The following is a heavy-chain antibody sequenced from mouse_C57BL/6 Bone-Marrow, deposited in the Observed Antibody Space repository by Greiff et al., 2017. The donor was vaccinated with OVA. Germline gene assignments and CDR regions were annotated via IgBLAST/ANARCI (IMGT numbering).Heavy chain of an antibody. Sequence: VQLQQSGAELVKPGASVKLSCTASGFNIKDYYMHWVKQRTEQGLEWIGRIDPEDGETKYAPKFQGKATLTADTSSNTADLQLSSLTSEDTAVYYCASGSTGYYYAMDYWGQGTSVTVSS. V-gene: IGHV14-2*01. CDR3: ASGSTGYYYAMDY. CDR1: GFNIKDYY. J-gene: IGHJ4*01. D-gene: IGHD2-2*01. CDR2: IDPEDGET.